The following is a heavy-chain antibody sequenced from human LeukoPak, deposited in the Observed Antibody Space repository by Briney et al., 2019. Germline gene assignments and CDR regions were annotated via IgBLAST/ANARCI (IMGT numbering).Heavy chain of an antibody. CDR2: IWFDGTNK. J-gene: IGHJ5*02. V-gene: IGHV3-33*01. D-gene: IGHD3-3*01. Sequence: GGSLRLSCAASGFTFSNYGMHWVRQAPGKGLEWVAVIWFDGTNKYYADSVRGRFTISRDNSKNTLYLQMSSLRAEDTAVYYCARGSRFLEQHWFDPWGQGTLVTVSS. CDR1: GFTFSNYG. CDR3: ARGSRFLEQHWFDP.